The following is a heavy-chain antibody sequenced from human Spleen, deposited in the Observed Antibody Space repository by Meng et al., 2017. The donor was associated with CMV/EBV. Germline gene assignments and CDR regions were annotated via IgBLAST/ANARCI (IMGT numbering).Heavy chain of an antibody. V-gene: IGHV4-4*02. CDR1: GGSISSRNL. CDR2: IYHSGLT. J-gene: IGHJ4*02. Sequence: SGGSISSRNLWSWVRQPPGNGLEWIGEIYHSGLTNYNPSLKSRVTISVDKSKNQFSLKLSSVTAADTAVYYCAREAEGYSSSSFDYWGQGTLVTVSS. D-gene: IGHD6-6*01. CDR3: AREAEGYSSSSFDY.